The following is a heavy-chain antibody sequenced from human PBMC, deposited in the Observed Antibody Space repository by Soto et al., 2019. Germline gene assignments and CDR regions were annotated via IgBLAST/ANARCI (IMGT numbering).Heavy chain of an antibody. CDR1: GFTVSSNY. CDR2: IYSGGST. CDR3: ARDIAARLFAFDI. J-gene: IGHJ3*02. D-gene: IGHD6-6*01. Sequence: GGSLRLSCAASGFTVSSNYMSWVRQAPGKGLEWVSVIYSGGSTYYADSVKGRFTISRDNSKNTLYLQMNSLRAEDTAVYYCARDIAARLFAFDIWGQGTMVTVSS. V-gene: IGHV3-66*01.